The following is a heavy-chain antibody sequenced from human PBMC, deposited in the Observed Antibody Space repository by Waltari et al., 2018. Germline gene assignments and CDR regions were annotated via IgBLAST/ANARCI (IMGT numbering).Heavy chain of an antibody. Sequence: QVQLVESGGGVVQPGRSLRLPCAASGFTFSSYGMQWVRQAPAKGLEWVAVISYDGSNKYYADSVKGRFTISRDNSKNTLYLQMNSLRAEDTAVYYCAKDRIPLWFGELLFDAFDIWGQGTMVTVSS. J-gene: IGHJ3*02. CDR1: GFTFSSYG. CDR3: AKDRIPLWFGELLFDAFDI. V-gene: IGHV3-30*18. CDR2: ISYDGSNK. D-gene: IGHD3-10*01.